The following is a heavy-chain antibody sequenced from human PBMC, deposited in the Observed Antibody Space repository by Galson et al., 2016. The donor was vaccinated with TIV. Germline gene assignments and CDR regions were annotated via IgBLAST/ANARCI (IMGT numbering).Heavy chain of an antibody. V-gene: IGHV1-69*02. CDR2: IIPLFDIT. D-gene: IGHD2-21*01. J-gene: IGHJ1*01. Sequence: SVKVSCKVSGDTFSSYTISWVRQAPGQGLEWVGRIIPLFDITNYAQKFQGRVTIIADKSTTTVYLGLSSLSFDDTAVYYCSRHRDESFQVWGQGALVTVSS. CDR3: SRHRDESFQV. CDR1: GDTFSSYT.